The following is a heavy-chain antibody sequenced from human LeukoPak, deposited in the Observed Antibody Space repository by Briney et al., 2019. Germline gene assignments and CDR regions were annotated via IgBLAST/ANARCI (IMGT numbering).Heavy chain of an antibody. J-gene: IGHJ4*02. Sequence: PGGSLRLSCAASGFTFSSYAMHWVRQAPGKGLEWVAVISYDGSNKYYADSVKGRFTISRDNSKNTLYLQMNSLRAEDTAVYYCAKEPYSLTTVEAGLFDYWGQGTLVTVSS. V-gene: IGHV3-30*04. CDR3: AKEPYSLTTVEAGLFDY. CDR2: ISYDGSNK. CDR1: GFTFSSYA. D-gene: IGHD4-11*01.